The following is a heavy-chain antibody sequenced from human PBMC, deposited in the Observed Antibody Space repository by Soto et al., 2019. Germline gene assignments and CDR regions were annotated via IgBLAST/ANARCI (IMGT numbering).Heavy chain of an antibody. CDR1: GGSISSSSYY. CDR3: ARHLTGTNVDY. CDR2: IYYSGST. V-gene: IGHV4-39*01. D-gene: IGHD1-20*01. Sequence: SETLSLTCTVSGGSISSSSYYWGWIRQPPGKGLEWIGSIYYSGSTYYNPSLKSRVTISVDTSKNQFSLKLSSVTAADTAVYYCARHLTGTNVDYGGQGTLVTVS. J-gene: IGHJ4*02.